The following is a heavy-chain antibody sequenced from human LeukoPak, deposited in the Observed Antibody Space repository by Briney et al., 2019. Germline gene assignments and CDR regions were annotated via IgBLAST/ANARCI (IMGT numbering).Heavy chain of an antibody. V-gene: IGHV4-39*01. J-gene: IGHJ4*02. CDR3: AGTYSGSYHIDY. Sequence: SETLSLTCTVSGGSISSSSYYWGWIRQPPGKGLEWIGSIYYSGSTYYNPSLKSRVTISVDTSKNQFSLKLSSVTAADTAVYYCAGTYSGSYHIDYWGQGTLVTVSS. CDR2: IYYSGST. CDR1: GGSISSSSYY. D-gene: IGHD1-26*01.